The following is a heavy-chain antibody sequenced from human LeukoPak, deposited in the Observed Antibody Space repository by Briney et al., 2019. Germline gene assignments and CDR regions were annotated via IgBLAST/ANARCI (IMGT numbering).Heavy chain of an antibody. Sequence: GGSLRLSCAASGFTFSSYAMHWVRQAPGKGLEWVAVISYDGSNKYYADSVKGRFTISRDNSKNTLYLQMNSLRAEDTAVYYCARVIEYSSSRFAFDIWGQGTKVTVSS. CDR2: ISYDGSNK. D-gene: IGHD6-6*01. CDR1: GFTFSSYA. CDR3: ARVIEYSSSRFAFDI. J-gene: IGHJ3*02. V-gene: IGHV3-30-3*01.